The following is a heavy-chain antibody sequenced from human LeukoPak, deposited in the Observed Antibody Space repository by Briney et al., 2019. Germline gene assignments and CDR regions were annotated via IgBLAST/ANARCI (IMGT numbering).Heavy chain of an antibody. Sequence: GGSLRLSCAASGFTFTNYWMSWVRQAPGKGLELVANIKQDRSEKYYVDSVKGRFTISRDNAKNSLYLQMNSLRAEDTAVYYCAKRGTIWGQGTMVTVSS. D-gene: IGHD3-16*01. J-gene: IGHJ3*02. CDR2: IKQDRSEK. V-gene: IGHV3-7*03. CDR1: GFTFTNYW. CDR3: AKRGTI.